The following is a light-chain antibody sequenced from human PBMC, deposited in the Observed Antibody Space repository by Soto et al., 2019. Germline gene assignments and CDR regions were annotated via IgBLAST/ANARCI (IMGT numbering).Light chain of an antibody. Sequence: EIVMTQSPATLSVSPGERATLSCRASQSIGSNLAWYQQKPGQAPRLLIHGASIRATGIPARLSGSGSGTEFTLTISSLQSEDFAVYYCQQYNNWPYTFGQGTKLDIK. V-gene: IGKV3-15*01. CDR3: QQYNNWPYT. CDR2: GAS. CDR1: QSIGSN. J-gene: IGKJ2*01.